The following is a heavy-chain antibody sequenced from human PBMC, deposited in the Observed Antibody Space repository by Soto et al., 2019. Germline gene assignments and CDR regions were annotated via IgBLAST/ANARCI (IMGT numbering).Heavy chain of an antibody. CDR2: ISNDGSSE. J-gene: IGHJ4*02. Sequence: QVQVVESGGGVVQPGSSLRLSCVGFGFTFSNYGMHWVRQAPGKGLEWVAVISNDGSSERYADSVKGRFTVSRDNSKNTLYLQMNSLRGEDTAVYYCAKAQVDSPMDYKAAHWGQGTLVIVSS. CDR3: AKAQVDSPMDYKAAH. V-gene: IGHV3-30*18. CDR1: GFTFSNYG. D-gene: IGHD5-18*01.